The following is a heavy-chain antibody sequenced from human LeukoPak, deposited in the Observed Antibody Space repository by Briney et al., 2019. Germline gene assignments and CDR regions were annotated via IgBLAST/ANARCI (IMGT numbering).Heavy chain of an antibody. J-gene: IGHJ4*02. V-gene: IGHV4-39*01. CDR1: GGSISSSSYY. CDR2: IYYSGST. D-gene: IGHD1-26*01. Sequence: PSETLSLTCTVSGGSISSSSYYWGWIRQPPGKGLEWIGSIYYSGSTYHNPSLKSRVTISVDTSKNQFSLKLSSVTAADTAVYYCARSPRWELLVDYWGQGTLVTVSS. CDR3: ARSPRWELLVDY.